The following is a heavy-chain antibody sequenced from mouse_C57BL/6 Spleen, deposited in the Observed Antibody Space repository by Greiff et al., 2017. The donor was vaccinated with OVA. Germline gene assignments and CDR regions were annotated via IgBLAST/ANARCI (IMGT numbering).Heavy chain of an antibody. D-gene: IGHD1-1*01. Sequence: QVQLQQPGAELVKPGASVKLSCQASGYTFTSYWMQWVKQRPGQGLEWIGEIDPSDSYTNYHQKFKGKATLTVDTSSSTAYMQLSSLTSEDSAVYYCARSPLDYYGSRWAMDYWGQGTSVTVSS. CDR2: IDPSDSYT. V-gene: IGHV1-50*01. CDR3: ARSPLDYYGSRWAMDY. J-gene: IGHJ4*01. CDR1: GYTFTSYW.